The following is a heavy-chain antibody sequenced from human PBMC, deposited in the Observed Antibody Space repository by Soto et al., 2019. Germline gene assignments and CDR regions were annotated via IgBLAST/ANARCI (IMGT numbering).Heavy chain of an antibody. CDR2: IKQDGSEK. Sequence: EVHLVQSGGGLVQWGGSLRLSCTASGFTFSGNWMNWVRQAPGEGLEWVANIKQDGSEKYYVDSVKGRFTISRDNAKNSLYLQMASLRAEDTAVYYCARRNFGGFDYWGQGALVTVSS. CDR3: ARRNFGGFDY. J-gene: IGHJ4*02. D-gene: IGHD3-16*01. CDR1: GFTFSGNW. V-gene: IGHV3-7*01.